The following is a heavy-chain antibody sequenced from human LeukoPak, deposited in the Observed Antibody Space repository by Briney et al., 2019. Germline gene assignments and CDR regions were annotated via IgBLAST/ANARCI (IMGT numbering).Heavy chain of an antibody. CDR1: GGSISSGGYY. CDR2: IYYSGST. CDR3: ARQFPGFALRYRAQWWFDP. D-gene: IGHD3-16*02. Sequence: SQTLSLTCTVSGGSISSGGYYWSWIRQHPGKGLEWIGYIYYSGSTYYNPSLKSRVTISVDTSKNQFSLKLSSVTAADTAVYYCARQFPGFALRYRAQWWFDPWGQGTLVTVSS. V-gene: IGHV4-31*03. J-gene: IGHJ5*02.